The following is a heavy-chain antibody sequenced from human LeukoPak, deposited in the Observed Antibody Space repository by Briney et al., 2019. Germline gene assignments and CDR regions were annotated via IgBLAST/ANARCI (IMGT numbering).Heavy chain of an antibody. Sequence: GGSLRLSCAASGFTFSTYAMNWVRQAPGKGLEWISGISGSGASTYYADSVKGRFTISRDDSRNTLYLQMNSLRGDDTAVYYCAKDVGKWESLHFFDYWGQGTLVTVSS. CDR3: AKDVGKWESLHFFDY. J-gene: IGHJ4*02. CDR1: GFTFSTYA. D-gene: IGHD1-26*01. CDR2: ISGSGAST. V-gene: IGHV3-23*01.